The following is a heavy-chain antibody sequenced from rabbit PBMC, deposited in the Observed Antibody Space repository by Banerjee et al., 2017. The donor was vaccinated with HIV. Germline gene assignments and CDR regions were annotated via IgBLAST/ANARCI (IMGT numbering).Heavy chain of an antibody. D-gene: IGHD6-1*01. J-gene: IGHJ4*01. CDR1: GFDLSISVW. CDR2: IYIRDGSA. CDR3: ARGYSSSTGAYAYAL. V-gene: IGHV1S40*01. Sequence: QSLEESGGDLVKPGASLTLTCKASGFDLSISVWICWVRQAPGKGLEWIACIYIRDGSARYASWAKGRFTISKTSSTTVTLQMTSLTAADTATYFCARGYSSSTGAYAYALWGPGTLVTVS.